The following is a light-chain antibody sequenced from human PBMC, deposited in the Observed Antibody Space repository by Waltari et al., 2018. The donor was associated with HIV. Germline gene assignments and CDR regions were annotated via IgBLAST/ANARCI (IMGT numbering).Light chain of an antibody. Sequence: EIVLTQSPATLSLSPGARATLSCRASQSVGYFLAWYQQRPGQGPRLLLYQASARATGIPTRFSGSGSGTDCTLTISSLEPEDCAVYYCQHRADWAKTFCQGTKVEAK. V-gene: IGKV3-11*01. J-gene: IGKJ1*01. CDR1: QSVGYF. CDR2: QAS. CDR3: QHRADWAKT.